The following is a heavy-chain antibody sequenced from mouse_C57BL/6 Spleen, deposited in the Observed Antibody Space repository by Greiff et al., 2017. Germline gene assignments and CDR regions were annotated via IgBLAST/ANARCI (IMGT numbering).Heavy chain of an antibody. CDR2: IDPSDSET. V-gene: IGHV1-52*01. CDR1: GYTFTSYW. J-gene: IGHJ4*01. Sequence: QVQLQQPGAELVRPGSSVKLSCKASGYTFTSYWMHWVKQRPIQGLEWIGNIDPSDSETHYNQKFKDKATLTVDKSSSTAYMQLSSLTSEDSAVYYCARWAGTGDYAMDYWGQGTSGTVSS. D-gene: IGHD3-3*01. CDR3: ARWAGTGDYAMDY.